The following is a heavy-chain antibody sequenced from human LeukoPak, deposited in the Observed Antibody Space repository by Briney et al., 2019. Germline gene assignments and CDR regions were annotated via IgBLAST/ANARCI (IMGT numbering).Heavy chain of an antibody. D-gene: IGHD3-9*01. V-gene: IGHV3-30-3*01. CDR3: AGEETYYDILTGADWFDP. J-gene: IGHJ5*02. CDR2: ISYDGSNK. Sequence: GGSLRLSCAASGFTFSSYAMHWVRQAPGKGLEWVAVISYDGSNKYYADSVKGRFTISRENSKNTLYLQMNSLRAEDTAVYYCAGEETYYDILTGADWFDPWGQGTLVTVSS. CDR1: GFTFSSYA.